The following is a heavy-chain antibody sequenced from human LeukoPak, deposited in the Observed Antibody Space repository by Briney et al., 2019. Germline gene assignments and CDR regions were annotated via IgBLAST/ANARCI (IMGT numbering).Heavy chain of an antibody. J-gene: IGHJ4*02. V-gene: IGHV3-30*02. CDR1: GFTLSSYG. CDR3: AVRGSQIN. Sequence: PGGSLRLSCVACGFTLSSYGMHWVRQAPGKGLEWVAFIRYDGINKYYADSVKGRFTISRDNSKNTLLLQMNSLRTEETAVYYCAVRGSQINWGQGTLVTVSP. CDR2: IRYDGINK.